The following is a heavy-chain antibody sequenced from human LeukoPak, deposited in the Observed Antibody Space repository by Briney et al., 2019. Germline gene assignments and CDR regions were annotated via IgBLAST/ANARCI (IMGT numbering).Heavy chain of an antibody. CDR2: INHSGST. Sequence: SETLSLTCAVYGGSFSGYYWSWIRQPPGKGLEWIGEINHSGSTNYNPSLKSRVTISVDTSKNQFSLKLSSVTAADTAVYYCARVSRVGATPYLDYWGQGTLVTVSS. D-gene: IGHD1-26*01. J-gene: IGHJ4*02. CDR1: GGSFSGYY. V-gene: IGHV4-34*01. CDR3: ARVSRVGATPYLDY.